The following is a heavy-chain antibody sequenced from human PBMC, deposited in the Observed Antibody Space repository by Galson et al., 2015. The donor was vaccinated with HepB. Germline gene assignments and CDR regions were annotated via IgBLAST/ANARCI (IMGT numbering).Heavy chain of an antibody. CDR1: GFTFSNAW. D-gene: IGHD5-18*01. CDR3: TTARLGHTAPRGVYYFDY. CDR2: IKSKTDGGTT. Sequence: SLRLSCAASGFTFSNAWMSWVRQAPGKGLEWVGRIKSKTDGGTTDYAAPVKGRFTISRDDSKNTLYLQMSSLKTEDTAVYYCTTARLGHTAPRGVYYFDYWGQGTLVTVSS. J-gene: IGHJ4*02. V-gene: IGHV3-15*01.